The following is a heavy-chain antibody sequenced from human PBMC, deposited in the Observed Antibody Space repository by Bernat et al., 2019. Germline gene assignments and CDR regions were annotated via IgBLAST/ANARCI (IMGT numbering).Heavy chain of an antibody. CDR1: GGSFSGYY. Sequence: QVQLQQWGAGLLKPSETLSLTCAVYGGSFSGYYWSWIRQPPGKGLEWIGEINHSGSTNYNPSLKSRVTISVDTSKNQFSLKLSSETAADTAVYYCARKRGFDYWGQGTLITVSS. V-gene: IGHV4-34*01. CDR3: ARKRGFDY. J-gene: IGHJ4*02. D-gene: IGHD3-10*01. CDR2: INHSGST.